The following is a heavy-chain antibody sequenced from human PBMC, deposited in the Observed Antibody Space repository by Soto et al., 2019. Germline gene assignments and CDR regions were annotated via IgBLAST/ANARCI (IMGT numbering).Heavy chain of an antibody. J-gene: IGHJ2*01. V-gene: IGHV3-13*01. CDR3: ASFSTWGGSGWYFDL. CDR2: IGTAGDT. D-gene: IGHD3-16*01. Sequence: EVQLVESGGGLVQPGGSLRLSCAASGFTFSSYDMHWVRQATGKGLEWVSAIGTAGDTYYPGSVKGRFTISRENAKNSLYLQMNSLRAGDTAVYYCASFSTWGGSGWYFDLWGRGTLVTVSS. CDR1: GFTFSSYD.